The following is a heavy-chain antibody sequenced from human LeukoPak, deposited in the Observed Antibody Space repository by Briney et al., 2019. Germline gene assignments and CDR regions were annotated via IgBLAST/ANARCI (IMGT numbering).Heavy chain of an antibody. V-gene: IGHV1-2*02. CDR3: ARESPLLVSNDAFDI. Sequence: ASVKVSCKASGYTFTSYGISWVRHPPGQGLEWMGWINPNSGGTNYAQQFQGRVTMTIDTSISTAYMELSRLRSDDTAVYYCARESPLLVSNDAFDIWGQGTMVTVSS. D-gene: IGHD2-8*02. J-gene: IGHJ3*02. CDR2: INPNSGGT. CDR1: GYTFTSYG.